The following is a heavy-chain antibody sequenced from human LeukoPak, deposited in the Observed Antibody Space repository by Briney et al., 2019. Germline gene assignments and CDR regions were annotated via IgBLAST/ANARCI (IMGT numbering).Heavy chain of an antibody. J-gene: IGHJ4*02. D-gene: IGHD6-13*01. CDR3: AIGGGGQQLGDY. CDR2: IYPDDSDT. Sequence: GESLKISCKHSEYSFPNYCIGWVRQMPGKGLEWMGIIYPDDSDTRYSPSFQGQVTISADRSISTAYLQWSSLKASDTAMYYCAIGGGGQQLGDYWGQGTLVTVSS. CDR1: EYSFPNYC. V-gene: IGHV5-51*01.